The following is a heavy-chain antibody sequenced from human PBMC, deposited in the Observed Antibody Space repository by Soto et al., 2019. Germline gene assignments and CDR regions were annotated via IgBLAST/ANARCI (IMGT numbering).Heavy chain of an antibody. CDR3: ARGKRGGDCYSPGVDY. D-gene: IGHD2-21*02. Sequence: QVQLVESGGGVVQPGRSLRLSCAASGFTFSSYAMHWVRQAPGKGLEWVAVISYDGSNKYDADSVKGRFTISRDTSKNPLYLQMNSLRAEDTAVYYCARGKRGGDCYSPGVDYWGQGTLVSVSS. J-gene: IGHJ4*02. CDR2: ISYDGSNK. V-gene: IGHV3-30-3*01. CDR1: GFTFSSYA.